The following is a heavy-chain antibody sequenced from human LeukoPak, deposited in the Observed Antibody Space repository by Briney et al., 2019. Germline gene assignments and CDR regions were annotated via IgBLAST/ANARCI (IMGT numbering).Heavy chain of an antibody. Sequence: GGSLRLSCAASGFTFSSYAMSWVRQAPGKGLEWVSAISGSGGSTYYADSVKGRFTISRDNSKNTLYLQMNSLGAEDTAVYYCAKGREYSSSSVPIYYFDYWGQGTLVTVSS. J-gene: IGHJ4*02. V-gene: IGHV3-23*01. CDR1: GFTFSSYA. CDR2: ISGSGGST. CDR3: AKGREYSSSSVPIYYFDY. D-gene: IGHD6-13*01.